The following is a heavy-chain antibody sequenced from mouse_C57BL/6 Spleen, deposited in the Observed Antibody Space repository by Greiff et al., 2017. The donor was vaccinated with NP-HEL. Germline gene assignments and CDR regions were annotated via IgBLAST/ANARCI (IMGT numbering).Heavy chain of an antibody. CDR3: AAITTVVADWYFDV. CDR2: IHPNSGST. D-gene: IGHD1-1*01. Sequence: VQLQQPGAELVKPGASVKLSCKASGYTFTSYWMHWVKQRPGQGLEWIGMIHPNSGSTNYNEKFKSKATLTVDKSSSTAYMQLSSLTSEDSAVYYCAAITTVVADWYFDVWGTGTTVTVSS. CDR1: GYTFTSYW. V-gene: IGHV1-64*01. J-gene: IGHJ1*03.